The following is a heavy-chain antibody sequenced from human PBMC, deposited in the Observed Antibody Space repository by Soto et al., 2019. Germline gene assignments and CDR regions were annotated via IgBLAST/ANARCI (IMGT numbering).Heavy chain of an antibody. CDR1: GYTFTSYA. J-gene: IGHJ4*02. Sequence: QVQLVQSGAEEKKPGASVKVSCKASGYTFTSYAMHWVRQAPGQRLEWMGWINAGNGNTKYSQKFQGRVTITRDTSASTAYMELSSFRSEDTAVDYCSRGSGYDYWDDYWGQGTLVTVSS. D-gene: IGHD3-22*01. V-gene: IGHV1-3*05. CDR3: SRGSGYDYWDDY. CDR2: INAGNGNT.